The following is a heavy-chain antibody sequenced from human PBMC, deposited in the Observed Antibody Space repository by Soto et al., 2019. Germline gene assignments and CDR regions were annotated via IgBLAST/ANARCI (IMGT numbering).Heavy chain of an antibody. CDR3: ASPMTTVTRSAFDI. CDR1: RGSINSHY. CDR2: IYYSGST. D-gene: IGHD4-17*01. Sequence: SETLSLTCTVSRGSINSHYWSWIRQPPGRGLEWIGYIYYSGSTYYNPSLKSRVTISVDTSKNQFSLKLSSVTAADTAVYYCASPMTTVTRSAFDIWGQGTMVTVSS. V-gene: IGHV4-59*06. J-gene: IGHJ3*02.